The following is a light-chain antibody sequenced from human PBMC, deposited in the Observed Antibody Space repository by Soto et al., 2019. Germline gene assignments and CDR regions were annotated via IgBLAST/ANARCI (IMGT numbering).Light chain of an antibody. Sequence: QSALTQPRSVSGSPGQSVTISCTGTSSDVGGYNYVSWYQQHPGKAPKLMIYDVSKWPSGVTDRFSGSKSGNTASLTISGRQDEDEADYYCCSYAGNSLWVFGGGTKLTVL. J-gene: IGLJ3*02. V-gene: IGLV2-11*01. CDR3: CSYAGNSLWV. CDR2: DVS. CDR1: SSDVGGYNY.